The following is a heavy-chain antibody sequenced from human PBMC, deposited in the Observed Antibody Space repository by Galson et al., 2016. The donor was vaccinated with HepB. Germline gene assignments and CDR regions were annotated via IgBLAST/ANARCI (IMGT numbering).Heavy chain of an antibody. CDR2: IFWDDDN. V-gene: IGHV2-5*02. Sequence: PALVKPTQNLTLTCTFSGFSLSLTGVGVGWIRQPPGKALEWLALIFWDDDNHYNPSLKNRLTITKDTSKNQGVLTVTNLDPVDTDIYYCARTKGLARTVGAFDFWGQGTMVAVSS. CDR1: GFSLSLTGVG. CDR3: ARTKGLARTVGAFDF. J-gene: IGHJ3*01. D-gene: IGHD1-1*01.